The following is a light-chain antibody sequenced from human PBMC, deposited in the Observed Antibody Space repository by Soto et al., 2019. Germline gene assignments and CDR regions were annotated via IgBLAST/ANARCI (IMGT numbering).Light chain of an antibody. CDR2: GAS. J-gene: IGKJ5*01. CDR1: QSVSSSY. CDR3: QQGGNWPLT. V-gene: IGKV3D-20*02. Sequence: IVRTESPASLSLSPGERATLSCRASQSVSSSYLAWYQQKPGQAPSLLIYGASRRATGIPDRFSGSGSGTDFTLTISRLEPEDFAVYYCQQGGNWPLTFGQGTRLEIK.